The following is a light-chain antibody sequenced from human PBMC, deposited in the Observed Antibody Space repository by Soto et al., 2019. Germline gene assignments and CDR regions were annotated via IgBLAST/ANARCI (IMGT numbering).Light chain of an antibody. CDR2: NAS. Sequence: EIVLTQSPDTLSLSPGERATLSCRTSQSVSNNFLAWYQQKPGQAPRLLIYNASNRATGIPDRFSGSGSGTDFTLTISRLEPEDFAVYYCQQYGSFPRTFGQGTKVDIK. CDR1: QSVSNNF. CDR3: QQYGSFPRT. J-gene: IGKJ1*01. V-gene: IGKV3-20*01.